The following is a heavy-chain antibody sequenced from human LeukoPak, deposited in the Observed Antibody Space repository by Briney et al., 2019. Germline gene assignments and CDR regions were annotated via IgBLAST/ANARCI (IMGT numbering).Heavy chain of an antibody. V-gene: IGHV4-38-2*01. CDR3: ARRGLLGFGVVTSYFDY. CDR2: IYHSGST. J-gene: IGHJ4*02. D-gene: IGHD3-3*01. CDR1: GYSISSGYY. Sequence: SETLSLTCAVSGYSISSGYYWGWIRQPPGKGLEWIGSIYHSGSTHYNPSLKSRVTISVDTSKNQFSLKLSSVTAADTAVYYCARRGLLGFGVVTSYFDYWGQGTLVAVSS.